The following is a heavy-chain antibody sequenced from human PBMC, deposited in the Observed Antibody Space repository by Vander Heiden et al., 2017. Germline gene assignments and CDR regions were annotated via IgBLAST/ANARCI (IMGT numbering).Heavy chain of an antibody. Sequence: QVQLVESGGGVVQPGRSLRLSCAAPGFTFSSYGLPWVRQAPGKGVEWVAVIWYDGSNKYYADSVKGRFTISRDNSKNTLYLQMNSLRAEDTAVYYCARASGGIVGATTFDYWGQGTLVTVSS. V-gene: IGHV3-33*01. CDR1: GFTFSSYG. D-gene: IGHD1-26*01. J-gene: IGHJ4*02. CDR2: IWYDGSNK. CDR3: ARASGGIVGATTFDY.